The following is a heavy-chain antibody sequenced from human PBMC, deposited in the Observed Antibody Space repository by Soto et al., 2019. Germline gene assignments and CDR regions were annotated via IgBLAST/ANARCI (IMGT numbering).Heavy chain of an antibody. CDR1: GYTFTSYG. V-gene: IGHV1-18*04. J-gene: IGHJ5*02. Sequence: QVQLVQSGAEVKKPGASVKVSCKASGYTFTSYGISWVRQAPGQGLEWMGWISAYNGNTNYAQKLQGRVTMTTDTSTSIAYMELGSLRSDDTAVYYCGREPNTDPFFEWLPGNWFDPWGQGTLVTVSS. CDR2: ISAYNGNT. D-gene: IGHD3-3*01. CDR3: GREPNTDPFFEWLPGNWFDP.